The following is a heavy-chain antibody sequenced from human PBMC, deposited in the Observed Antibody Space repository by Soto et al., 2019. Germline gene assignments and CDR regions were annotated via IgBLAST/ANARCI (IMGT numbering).Heavy chain of an antibody. J-gene: IGHJ6*02. CDR3: AKSSVPAAMLACMDV. CDR2: ISYDGSNK. CDR1: GFTFSSYG. D-gene: IGHD2-2*01. Sequence: GGSLRLSCAASGFTFSSYGMHWVRQAPGKGLEWVAVISYDGSNKYYADSVKGRFTISRDNSKNTLCLQMNSLRAEDTAVYYCAKSSVPAAMLACMDVWGQGTTVTVSS. V-gene: IGHV3-30*18.